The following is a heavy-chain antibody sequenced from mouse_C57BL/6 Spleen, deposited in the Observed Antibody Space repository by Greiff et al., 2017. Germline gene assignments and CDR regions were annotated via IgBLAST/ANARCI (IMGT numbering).Heavy chain of an antibody. J-gene: IGHJ2*01. CDR3: ARSRSLIATVVEYFDY. Sequence: QVQLQQPGAELGRPGASVKLSCKASGYTFTSYGISWVKQRTGQGLEWIGEIYPRSGNTYYNEKFKGKATLTADKSSSTAYMELRSLTSEDSAVYFCARSRSLIATVVEYFDYWGQGTTLTVSS. CDR1: GYTFTSYG. V-gene: IGHV1-81*01. CDR2: IYPRSGNT. D-gene: IGHD1-1*01.